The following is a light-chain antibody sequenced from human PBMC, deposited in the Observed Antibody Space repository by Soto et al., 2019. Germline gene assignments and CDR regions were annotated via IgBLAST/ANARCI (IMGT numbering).Light chain of an antibody. Sequence: EVVMTQSPVTLSVSPGERATLSCRASQNVNSNLAWYRQKPGQPPRLLIYGASTRSTGIPARFSGSGSGTEFTLPISSLQAEDFAVYYRQQYNSWPPLTFGGGTKVEI. CDR1: QNVNSN. CDR3: QQYNSWPPLT. CDR2: GAS. V-gene: IGKV3-15*01. J-gene: IGKJ4*01.